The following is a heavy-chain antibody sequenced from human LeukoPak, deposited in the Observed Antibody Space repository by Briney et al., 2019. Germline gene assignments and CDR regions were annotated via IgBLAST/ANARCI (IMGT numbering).Heavy chain of an antibody. J-gene: IGHJ4*02. CDR2: ISRSSDTI. D-gene: IGHD6-25*01. Sequence: PGGSLTLSCAASGFTFSDYPTNWVRHAPGQGLECISYISRSSDTIYYADSVKGRFTISRDTAKTSVYLQRNSLRDEDTAVYYCARGSSAPDYWGQGTLVTVSS. V-gene: IGHV3-48*02. CDR1: GFTFSDYP. CDR3: ARGSSAPDY.